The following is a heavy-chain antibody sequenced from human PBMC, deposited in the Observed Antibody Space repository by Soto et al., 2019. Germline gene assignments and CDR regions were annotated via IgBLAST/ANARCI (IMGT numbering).Heavy chain of an antibody. CDR1: GYTFRNYG. Sequence: QVQLVQSGAEVKKPGASVKVSCKASGYTFRNYGISWVRQAPGQGLEWMGWISAYKGNTNYAQKFQGRVTITTDESTSTTYMELRSLRSDDSAVYFCASRAGQLPYYFDYWGQGTLVTVSS. J-gene: IGHJ4*02. V-gene: IGHV1-18*01. CDR3: ASRAGQLPYYFDY. CDR2: ISAYKGNT. D-gene: IGHD6-6*01.